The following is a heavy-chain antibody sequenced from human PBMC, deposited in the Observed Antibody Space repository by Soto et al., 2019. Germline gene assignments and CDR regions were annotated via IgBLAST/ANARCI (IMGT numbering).Heavy chain of an antibody. D-gene: IGHD2-2*01. J-gene: IGHJ6*03. V-gene: IGHV3-73*01. CDR3: TRETDIVVVPAAPMYYYYYMDV. Sequence: PGGSLRLSCAASGFTFSGSAMHWVRQASGKGLEWVGRIRSKANSYATAYAASVKGRFTISRDDSKNTAYLQMNSLKTEDTAVYYCTRETDIVVVPAAPMYYYYYMDVWGKGTTVTV. CDR1: GFTFSGSA. CDR2: IRSKANSYAT.